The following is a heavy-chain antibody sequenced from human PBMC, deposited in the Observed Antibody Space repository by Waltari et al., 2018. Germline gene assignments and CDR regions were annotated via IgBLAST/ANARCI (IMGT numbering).Heavy chain of an antibody. V-gene: IGHV4-4*07. D-gene: IGHD6-13*01. Sequence: QVQLQESGPGLVKPSETLSLTCTVPGGSISSYYWSWIRQPAGKGLEWIGRIYTSGSTNYTPSLRSRVTIAVKTTKNQFLQKLSSVTAADAADYYCARDAIAAAGNDYYYMDVWGKGTTVTISS. J-gene: IGHJ6*03. CDR3: ARDAIAAAGNDYYYMDV. CDR2: IYTSGST. CDR1: GGSISSYY.